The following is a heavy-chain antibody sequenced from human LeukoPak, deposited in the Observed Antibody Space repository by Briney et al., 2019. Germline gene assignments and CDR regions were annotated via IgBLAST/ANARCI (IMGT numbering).Heavy chain of an antibody. V-gene: IGHV3-48*03. Sequence: PGGSLRLSCAASGFTFSSYEMNWVRQAPGKGLEWVSYISSSGSTIYYADSVKGRFTISRDNAKNSLYLQMNSLRAEDTAVYYCARNAWVAVETAGDYWGQGTLVTVSS. CDR3: ARNAWVAVETAGDY. CDR1: GFTFSSYE. D-gene: IGHD6-19*01. J-gene: IGHJ4*02. CDR2: ISSSGSTI.